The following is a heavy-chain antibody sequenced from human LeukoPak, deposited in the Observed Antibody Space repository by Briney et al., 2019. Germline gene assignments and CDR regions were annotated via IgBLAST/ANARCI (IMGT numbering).Heavy chain of an antibody. V-gene: IGHV3-9*01. CDR2: ISWNSGNL. Sequence: PGGSLRLSCAASGFTFDDYAMHWVRQAPGKGLEWVSGISWNSGNLGYADSVKGRFTISRDNAKKSVYLQMNSLRAVDTAVYYCARAYSERYGLGYYYMDVWGKGTTVTISS. CDR1: GFTFDDYA. J-gene: IGHJ6*03. CDR3: ARAYSERYGLGYYYMDV. D-gene: IGHD1-26*01.